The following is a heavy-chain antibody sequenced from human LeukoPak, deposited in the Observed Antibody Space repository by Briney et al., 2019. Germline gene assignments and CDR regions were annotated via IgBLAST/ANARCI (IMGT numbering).Heavy chain of an antibody. CDR2: TSSSDAGT. D-gene: IGHD2-21*01. Sequence: GGSLRLSCAASGFTLSAYAMSWVRQTPGKGLEWVAATSSSDAGTYHADSVRGRFTISRDNSKNTLYLQMNSLRAEDAAVYFCAKAPVTSCRGAYCYPFDSWGQGTLVTVSS. V-gene: IGHV3-23*01. CDR3: AKAPVTSCRGAYCYPFDS. CDR1: GFTLSAYA. J-gene: IGHJ4*02.